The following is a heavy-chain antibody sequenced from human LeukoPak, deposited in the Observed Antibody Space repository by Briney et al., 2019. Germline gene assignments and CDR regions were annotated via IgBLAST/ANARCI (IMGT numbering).Heavy chain of an antibody. Sequence: SETLSFTCTVSGGSISSYYCSWIRQPPGKGLEWIGYIYYSGSTNFNPSLKSRVTISVDTSKNQFSLKLSSVTAADTAVYYCARASSGWPRAHFDYWGQGTLVTVSS. CDR3: ARASSGWPRAHFDY. CDR2: IYYSGST. CDR1: GGSISSYY. D-gene: IGHD6-19*01. V-gene: IGHV4-59*01. J-gene: IGHJ4*02.